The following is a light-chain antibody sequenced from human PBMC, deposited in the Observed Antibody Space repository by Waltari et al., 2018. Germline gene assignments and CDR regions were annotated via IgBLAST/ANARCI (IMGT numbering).Light chain of an antibody. CDR3: CSYAGSGSSVV. CDR1: SSDVGNYNL. CDR2: EVS. J-gene: IGLJ2*01. Sequence: QSALTQPASVSGSPGQSITISCTGTSSDVGNYNLVSWYKQHQGKAPKLIIYEVSQRPSGVSNRFYGSKSGTTASLTISGLQAEDEADFYCCSYAGSGSSVVFGGGTKLTVL. V-gene: IGLV2-23*02.